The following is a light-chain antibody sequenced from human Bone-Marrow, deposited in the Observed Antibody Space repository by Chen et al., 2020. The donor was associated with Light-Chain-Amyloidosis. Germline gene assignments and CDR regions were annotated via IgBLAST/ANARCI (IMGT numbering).Light chain of an antibody. J-gene: IGKJ4*01. Sequence: EIVLMQSPGTLSLSPGEGANLSCRARQTISSNYLTWYQRKFGQAPRLLIYGSSSRATGIPDMFTGSGSGTDFPLTIHRLQPEDFAMYYCQRYGTSPLSIGGGSKVEIK. CDR3: QRYGTSPLS. V-gene: IGKV3-20*01. CDR2: GSS. CDR1: QTISSNY.